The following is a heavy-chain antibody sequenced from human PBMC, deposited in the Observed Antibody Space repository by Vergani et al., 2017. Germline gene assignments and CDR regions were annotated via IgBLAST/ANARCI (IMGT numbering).Heavy chain of an antibody. Sequence: QVQLVESGGGVVQPGRSLRLSCVMSGFTVTNYAIFWVRQAPGKGLEWVSVIWHDGGNKHFAASVAGRFAISRDDSKKTVYLEMTNLRAEDTALYYCVRARYEGTSPYTGRLFGHWGQATRVTVSS. CDR3: VRARYEGTSPYTGRLFGH. J-gene: IGHJ4*02. CDR2: IWHDGGNK. V-gene: IGHV3-33*01. D-gene: IGHD1-1*01. CDR1: GFTVTNYA.